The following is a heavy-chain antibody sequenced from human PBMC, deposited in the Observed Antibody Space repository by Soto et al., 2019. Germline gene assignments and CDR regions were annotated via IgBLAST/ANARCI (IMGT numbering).Heavy chain of an antibody. J-gene: IGHJ4*02. Sequence: ASVKVSCKASGYMFTGFYLHWVRQAPGQGLEWMGWINPNNGVTTYAKNFQGGVTMTRDSSISTAYMELSSLRSDDTAVYFCAAAAIPVAGRHPDFWGQGTVVTVSS. CDR1: GYMFTGFY. V-gene: IGHV1-2*02. CDR2: INPNNGVT. CDR3: AAAAIPVAGRHPDF. D-gene: IGHD6-19*01.